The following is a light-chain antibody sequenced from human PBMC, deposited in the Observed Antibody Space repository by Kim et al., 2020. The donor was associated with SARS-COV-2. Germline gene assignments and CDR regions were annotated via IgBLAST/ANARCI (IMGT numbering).Light chain of an antibody. CDR3: SAWDSSLYAHV. CDR1: SNSVGYQG. CDR2: RNN. V-gene: IGLV10-54*01. Sequence: RRTATLTCTGNSNSVGYQGAAWLQHHQGHPPKLLSYRNNNRPSGISERFSASRSGNTASLTITGLQPEDEADYYCSAWDSSLYAHVFGPGTKVTVL. J-gene: IGLJ1*01.